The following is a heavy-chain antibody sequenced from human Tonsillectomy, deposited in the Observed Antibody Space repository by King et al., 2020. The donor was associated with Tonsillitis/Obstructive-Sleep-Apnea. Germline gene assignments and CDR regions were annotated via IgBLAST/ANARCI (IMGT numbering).Heavy chain of an antibody. CDR1: GFTFSSYA. J-gene: IGHJ3*02. Sequence: VQLVESGGGVVQPGRSLRLSCAASGFTFSSYAMHWVRQAPGKGLEWVAVISYDGDNKYYADSVKGRFTISRDNSKNTLYLQMNSLRAGDTAVYYCARDKDCSSTSCYNAFDIWGQGTMVTVSS. CDR3: ARDKDCSSTSCYNAFDI. V-gene: IGHV3-30*04. CDR2: ISYDGDNK. D-gene: IGHD2-2*02.